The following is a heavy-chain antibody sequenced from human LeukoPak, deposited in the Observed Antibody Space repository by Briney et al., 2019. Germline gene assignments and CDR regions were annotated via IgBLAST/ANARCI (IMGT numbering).Heavy chain of an antibody. V-gene: IGHV3-23*01. CDR1: GFTFSSYA. J-gene: IGHJ4*02. CDR2: ISGSSGST. Sequence: GGSLRLSCAASGFTFSSYAMSWVRQAPGKGLEWVSAISGSSGSTYYADSVKGRFTISRDNSKNTLYLQMNSLRAEDTAVYYCAKAVEGSYGVDYWGQGTLVTVSS. CDR3: AKAVEGSYGVDY. D-gene: IGHD1-26*01.